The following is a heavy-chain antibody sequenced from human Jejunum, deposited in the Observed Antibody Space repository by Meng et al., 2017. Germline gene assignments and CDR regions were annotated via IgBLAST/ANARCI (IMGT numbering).Heavy chain of an antibody. V-gene: IGHV4-61*08. J-gene: IGHJ4*02. Sequence: QVPLQESGPGPVRPSETLSLICTVSGGSVSRAGYQWGWIRQPPGKGLEWIGYASTNYNPSLKSRVTISLDTSRNQFSLSLSSVTAADTAVYYCARDHMGSLDYWGQGILVTVSS. D-gene: IGHD1-26*01. CDR2: AST. CDR1: GGSVSRAGYQ. CDR3: ARDHMGSLDY.